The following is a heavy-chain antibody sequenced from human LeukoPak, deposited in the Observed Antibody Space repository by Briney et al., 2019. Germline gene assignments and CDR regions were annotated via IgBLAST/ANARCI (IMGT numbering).Heavy chain of an antibody. D-gene: IGHD3-22*01. CDR2: IDSDGSST. CDR3: ARDGTYYYDSSGYDWFDP. CDR1: GFTFSSYW. Sequence: PGGSLRLSCAASGFTFSSYWMHWVRQAPGKGLVWVSRIDSDGSSTSYADSVKGRFTISRDNAKNTLYLQMNSLRAEDTAVYYCARDGTYYYDSSGYDWFDPWGQGTLVTVSS. V-gene: IGHV3-74*01. J-gene: IGHJ5*02.